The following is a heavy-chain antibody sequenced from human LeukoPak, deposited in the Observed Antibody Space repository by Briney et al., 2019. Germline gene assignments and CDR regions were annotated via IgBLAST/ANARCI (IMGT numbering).Heavy chain of an antibody. CDR1: GYSFTSFH. CDR3: ARRGLVAGIYDLVYGFDI. V-gene: IGHV1-8*03. D-gene: IGHD3/OR15-3a*01. J-gene: IGHJ3*02. CDR2: MNPNTGNT. Sequence: ASVTVSCKAAGYSFTSFHINWVRQAPGQGPEWMGWMNPNTGNTGFAQKFQGRVTITQNSSISTVYMELSSLTSEDTALYYCARRGLVAGIYDLVYGFDIWGQGTMVTVSS.